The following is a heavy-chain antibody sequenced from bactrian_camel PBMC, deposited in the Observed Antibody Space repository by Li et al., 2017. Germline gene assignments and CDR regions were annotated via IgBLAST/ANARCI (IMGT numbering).Heavy chain of an antibody. J-gene: IGHJ4*01. V-gene: IGHV3S55*01. Sequence: HVQLVESGGGSVQAGGSLRLSCTTSGLPVSAHCLGWWRQAPGKEREGVASINSDGWTAYGDSVKGRFAISQDSAKTTLYLQMNTLKSEDTAMYYCAAVRSGGYCDPKLILVADNRGQGTQVTVS. D-gene: IGHD2*01. CDR2: INSDGWT. CDR1: GLPVSAHC. CDR3: AAVRSGGYCDPKLILVADN.